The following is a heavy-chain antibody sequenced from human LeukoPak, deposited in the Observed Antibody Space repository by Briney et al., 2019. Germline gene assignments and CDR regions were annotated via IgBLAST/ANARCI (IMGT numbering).Heavy chain of an antibody. J-gene: IGHJ4*02. V-gene: IGHV3-23*01. CDR2: ISGSGGST. Sequence: GGSLRLSCAASGFTFSSYGMRWVRQAPGKGLEWVSAISGSGGSTYYADSVKGRFTISRDNSKNTLYLQMNSLRAEDTAVYYCAKDAYYYGSGSYYAELYYFDYWGQGTLVTVSS. CDR1: GFTFSSYG. CDR3: AKDAYYYGSGSYYAELYYFDY. D-gene: IGHD3-10*01.